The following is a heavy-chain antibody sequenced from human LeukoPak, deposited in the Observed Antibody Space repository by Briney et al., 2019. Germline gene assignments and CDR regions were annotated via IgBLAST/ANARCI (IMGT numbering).Heavy chain of an antibody. CDR2: IKQDGSEK. J-gene: IGHJ4*02. CDR1: SGYW. D-gene: IGHD2-2*01. CDR3: ARSFTPYQPLDVFDY. Sequence: GGSLRLSCAAFSGYWMTWVRQAPGKGLEWVANIKQDGSEKYYVDSVKGRFTISRDNAKNSLYLQMNSLRVEDTAVYYCARSFTPYQPLDVFDYWGQGTLVTVSP. V-gene: IGHV3-7*01.